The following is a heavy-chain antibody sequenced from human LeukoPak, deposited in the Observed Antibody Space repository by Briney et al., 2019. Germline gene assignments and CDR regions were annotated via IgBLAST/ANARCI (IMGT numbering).Heavy chain of an antibody. CDR2: ITSRGEST. J-gene: IGHJ4*02. V-gene: IGHV3-23*01. CDR3: ARDRPNCYGSDGHYYRRDGDY. CDR1: GFTFSIYA. Sequence: GGSLTLSCAASGFTFSIYAMSWVRQAPGKGLQWVSSITSRGESTCYVDSVRGRLTITRDNSVNKLYLQMHSLRAEDTAVYYCARDRPNCYGSDGHYYRRDGDYWGRGTLVSVSS. D-gene: IGHD2-2*01.